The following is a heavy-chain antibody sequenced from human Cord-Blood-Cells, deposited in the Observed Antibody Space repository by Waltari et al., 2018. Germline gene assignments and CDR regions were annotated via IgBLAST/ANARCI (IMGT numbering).Heavy chain of an antibody. CDR3: ARDNAFDI. CDR1: GYTFTSYA. J-gene: IGHJ3*02. V-gene: IGHV1-3*01. CDR2: IHAGNGNT. Sequence: QVQLVQSGAEVKKPGASVKVSCKASGYTFTSYAMHWVRQAPGQRLEWMGWIHAGNGNTKYSQKFQGRVTITRDTSASTAYMELSSLRSEDTAVYYCARDNAFDIWGQGTMVTVSS.